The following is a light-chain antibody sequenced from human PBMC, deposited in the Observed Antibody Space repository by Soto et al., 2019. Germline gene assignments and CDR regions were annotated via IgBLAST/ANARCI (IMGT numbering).Light chain of an antibody. CDR2: GNS. Sequence: QSVLTKPPSVSGAPGQRVTISCTGSSSNIGAGYDVHWYQQLPGTAPKLLISGNSNRPSGVTDRFSGSKSGTSASLAITGLQAEDEADYYCQSYDSSLSGSLFGGGTKVTVL. V-gene: IGLV1-40*01. CDR1: SSNIGAGYD. CDR3: QSYDSSLSGSL. J-gene: IGLJ3*02.